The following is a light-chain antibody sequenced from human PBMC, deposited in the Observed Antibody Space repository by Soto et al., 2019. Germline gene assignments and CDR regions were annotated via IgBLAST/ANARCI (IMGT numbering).Light chain of an antibody. J-gene: IGKJ4*01. V-gene: IGKV3-11*01. CDR3: QQRSNWPT. CDR2: DAS. CDR1: QSVRGN. Sequence: EIVMTQSPATLSVSPGESATLSCRASQSVRGNLAWYQQKPGQAPRLLIYDASNRATGIPARFSGSGSGTDFTLTISSLEPEDFAVYYCQQRSNWPTFGGGTKVDI.